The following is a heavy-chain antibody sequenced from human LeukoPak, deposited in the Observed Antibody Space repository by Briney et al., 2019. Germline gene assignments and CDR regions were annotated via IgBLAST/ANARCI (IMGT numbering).Heavy chain of an antibody. J-gene: IGHJ1*01. D-gene: IGHD6-6*01. CDR3: ARGGAARLHFQN. CDR1: GGSISTYY. V-gene: IGHV4-59*01. CDR2: IYHSGST. Sequence: SETLSLTCTVSGGSISTYYWNWIRQPPGKGLEWIGYIYHSGSTNYNPSLQSRVTISVDTSKNQFSLNLNSVTAADTAVYYCARGGAARLHFQNWGQSTLVTVSS.